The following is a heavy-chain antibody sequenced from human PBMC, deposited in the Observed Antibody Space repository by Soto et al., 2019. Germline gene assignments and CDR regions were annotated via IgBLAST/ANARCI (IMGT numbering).Heavy chain of an antibody. CDR1: GGSFSGYY. D-gene: IGHD3-10*01. CDR2: INHSGST. CDR3: ARVPWDYGSGSYYKSYYYYGMDV. Sequence: SETLSLTCAVYGGSFSGYYWSWIRQPPGKGLEWIGEINHSGSTNYNPSLKSRVTISVDTPKNQFSLKLSSVTAADTAVYYCARVPWDYGSGSYYKSYYYYGMDVWGQGTTVTVSS. V-gene: IGHV4-34*01. J-gene: IGHJ6*02.